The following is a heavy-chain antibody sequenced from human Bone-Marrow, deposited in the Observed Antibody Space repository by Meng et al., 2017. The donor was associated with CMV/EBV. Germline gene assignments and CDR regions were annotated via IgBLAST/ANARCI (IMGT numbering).Heavy chain of an antibody. CDR3: ARDLGVGAAGY. J-gene: IGHJ4*01. D-gene: IGHD3-3*01. Sequence: ASVKVSCKASGYTFSDYFLHWVRQAPGQGLEWMGWINPKSGVTNYAQRFQDRVTMTTDTSIRTVYMDLSRLTSDDTAIFYCARDLGVGAAGYWGQGTLVTVYS. CDR2: INPKSGVT. CDR1: GYTFSDYF. V-gene: IGHV1-2*02.